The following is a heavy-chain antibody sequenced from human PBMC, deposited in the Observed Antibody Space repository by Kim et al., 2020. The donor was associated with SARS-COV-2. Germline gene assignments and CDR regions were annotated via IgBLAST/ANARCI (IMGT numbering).Heavy chain of an antibody. CDR2: IYYSGST. V-gene: IGHV4-59*01. CDR3: ARERGYSYAGVSFLSNWFDP. CDR1: GGSISSYY. Sequence: SETLSLTCTVSGGSISSYYWSWIRQPPGKGLEWIGYIYYSGSTNYNPSLKSRVTISVDTSKNQFSLKLSSVTAADTAVYYCARERGYSYAGVSFLSNWFDPWGQGTLVTVSS. D-gene: IGHD5-18*01. J-gene: IGHJ5*02.